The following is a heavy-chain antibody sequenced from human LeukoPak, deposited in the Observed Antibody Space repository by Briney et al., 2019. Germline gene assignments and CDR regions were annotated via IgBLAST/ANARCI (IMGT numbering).Heavy chain of an antibody. V-gene: IGHV3-9*01. CDR2: SSWNSGSI. CDR1: GFTFDDYA. J-gene: IGHJ6*02. D-gene: IGHD4-17*01. Sequence: PGGSLRLSCAASGFTFDDYAMHWVRQAPGKGLEWVSGSSWNSGSIGYADSVKGRFTISRDNAKNSLYLQMNSLRAEDTALYCCAKELGDYGDYEGMDVWGQGTTVTVSS. CDR3: AKELGDYGDYEGMDV.